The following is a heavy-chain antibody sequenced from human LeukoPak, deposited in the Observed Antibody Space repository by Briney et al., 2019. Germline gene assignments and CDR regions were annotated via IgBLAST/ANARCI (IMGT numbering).Heavy chain of an antibody. D-gene: IGHD2/OR15-2a*01. Sequence: GGSLRLSCVASGFTFISYGMFWVRQAPGKGLEWVSSISSSSSYIYYADSVKGRFTISRDNAKNSLYLQMNSLRAEDTAVYYCARVLGTTVDYWGQGTLVTVSS. CDR1: GFTFISYG. J-gene: IGHJ4*02. V-gene: IGHV3-21*01. CDR3: ARVLGTTVDY. CDR2: ISSSSSYI.